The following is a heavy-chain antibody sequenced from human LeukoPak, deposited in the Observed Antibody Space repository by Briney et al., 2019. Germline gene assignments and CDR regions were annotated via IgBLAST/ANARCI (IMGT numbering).Heavy chain of an antibody. Sequence: GGTLRLTCAVSGFTFSNYGMSWVRQAPGKGLEWLSAISGSGGTTYYADSVKGRFTISRDNSENTLYLQMNSLRAEDTAVYYCAKRDRTVTHAFDIWGQGTMVTVSS. V-gene: IGHV3-23*01. D-gene: IGHD4-17*01. CDR2: ISGSGGTT. CDR3: AKRDRTVTHAFDI. J-gene: IGHJ3*02. CDR1: GFTFSNYG.